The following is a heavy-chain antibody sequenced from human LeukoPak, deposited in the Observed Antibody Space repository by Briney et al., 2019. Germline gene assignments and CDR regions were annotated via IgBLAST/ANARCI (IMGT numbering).Heavy chain of an antibody. CDR1: GYTFTSYA. V-gene: IGHV7-4-1*02. Sequence: GASVKVSCKASGYTFTSYAMNWVRQAPGQGLEWMGWINTNTGNPTYAQGFTGRFVFSLDTSVSTAYLQISSLKAEDTAVYYCARDVFSRDISGWYGYWGQGTLVTVSS. CDR2: INTNTGNP. J-gene: IGHJ4*02. CDR3: ARDVFSRDISGWYGY. D-gene: IGHD6-19*01.